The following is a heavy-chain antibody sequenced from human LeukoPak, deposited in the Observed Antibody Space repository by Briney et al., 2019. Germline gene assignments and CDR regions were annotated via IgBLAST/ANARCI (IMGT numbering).Heavy chain of an antibody. D-gene: IGHD3-10*01. CDR3: ARRLWFGEEYYFDY. J-gene: IGHJ4*02. V-gene: IGHV4-59*01. CDR1: GGSIRSYY. Sequence: SETPSLTCTVSGGSIRSYYWSWIRQPPGKGLEWIGYVYYSGSTNYNPSLKSRVTISVDTSKKQFSLKLSSVTAADTAMYYCARRLWFGEEYYFDYWGQGTLVTVSS. CDR2: VYYSGST.